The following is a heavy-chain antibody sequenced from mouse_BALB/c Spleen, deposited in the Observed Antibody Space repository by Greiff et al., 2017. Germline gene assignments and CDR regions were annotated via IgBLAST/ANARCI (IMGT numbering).Heavy chain of an antibody. Sequence: EVQRVESGGGLVQPKGSLKLSCAASGFTFNTYAMNWVRQAPGKGLEWVARIRSKSNNYATYYADSVKDRFTISRDDSQSMLYLQMNNLKTEDTAMYYCVRHDYGNHHYAMDYWGQGTSVTVSS. J-gene: IGHJ4*01. V-gene: IGHV10-1*02. D-gene: IGHD2-1*01. CDR1: GFTFNTYA. CDR3: VRHDYGNHHYAMDY. CDR2: IRSKSNNYAT.